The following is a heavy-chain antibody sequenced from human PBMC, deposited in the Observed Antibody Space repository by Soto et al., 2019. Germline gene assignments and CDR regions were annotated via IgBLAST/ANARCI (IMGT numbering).Heavy chain of an antibody. CDR3: ASSDPYDFWSGYYTAY. CDR1: GFTFSSYS. D-gene: IGHD3-3*01. Sequence: EGSLRLSCAASGFTFSSYSMSWARQAPGKGLEWVSGFRSGGDDDTTYYADSVRGRFTISRDNSKNTLYLQMNSLRAEDTAVYYCASSDPYDFWSGYYTAYWGQGTLVTVSS. V-gene: IGHV3-23*01. CDR2: FRSGGDDDTT. J-gene: IGHJ4*02.